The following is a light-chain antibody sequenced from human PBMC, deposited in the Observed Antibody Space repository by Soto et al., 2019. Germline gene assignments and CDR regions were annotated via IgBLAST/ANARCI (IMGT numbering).Light chain of an antibody. CDR2: DAS. V-gene: IGKV1-5*01. CDR3: QQYNSYPT. CDR1: QSISSW. J-gene: IGKJ5*01. Sequence: IALSHSPSILSASLWYRVTITCRASQSISSWLAWYQQKPGKAPKLLIYDASSLESGVPSRFSGSGSGTEFTLTISSLQPDDFATYYCQQYNSYPTFGQGTRLEIK.